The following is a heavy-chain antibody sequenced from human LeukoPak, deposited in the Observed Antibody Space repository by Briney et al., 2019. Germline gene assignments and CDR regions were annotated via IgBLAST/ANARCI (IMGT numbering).Heavy chain of an antibody. J-gene: IGHJ4*02. V-gene: IGHV4-4*02. CDR3: AKAGVWLPAV. CDR1: GGSVSSDNW. D-gene: IGHD3-9*01. Sequence: SETLSLTCAVSGGSVSSDNWWSWVRQPPGKGLEWIWEIHHSGNTNYSPSLKSRVTISLDKSRNQFSLKLNSVTAADTAVYYCAKAGVWLPAVWGQGTLVTVPS. CDR2: IHHSGNT.